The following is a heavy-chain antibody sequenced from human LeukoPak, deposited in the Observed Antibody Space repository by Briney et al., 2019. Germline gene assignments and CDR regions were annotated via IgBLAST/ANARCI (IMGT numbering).Heavy chain of an antibody. CDR1: GGSISSSSYY. Sequence: SETLSLTCTVSGGSISSSSYYWGWIRQPPGKGLEWIGSIYYSGSTYYNPSLKRRVTISVDTSKNQFSLTLSSVTAADPAVYYCARRGSIAAREIDYWGQGTLVTVSS. CDR3: ARRGSIAAREIDY. V-gene: IGHV4-39*01. D-gene: IGHD6-6*01. CDR2: IYYSGST. J-gene: IGHJ4*02.